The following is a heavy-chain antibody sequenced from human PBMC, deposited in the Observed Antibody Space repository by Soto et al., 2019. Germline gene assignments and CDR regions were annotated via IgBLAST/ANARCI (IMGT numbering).Heavy chain of an antibody. Sequence: ASVKVSCKASGYTFTGYYMHWVRQAPGQGLEWMGWINPNSGGTNYAQKFQGWVTMTRDTSISTAYMELSRLRSDDTAVYYCARDPGVTASYYFDYCGQVPLVTVSS. CDR1: GYTFTGYY. CDR2: INPNSGGT. V-gene: IGHV1-2*04. J-gene: IGHJ4*02. CDR3: ARDPGVTASYYFDY. D-gene: IGHD2-21*02.